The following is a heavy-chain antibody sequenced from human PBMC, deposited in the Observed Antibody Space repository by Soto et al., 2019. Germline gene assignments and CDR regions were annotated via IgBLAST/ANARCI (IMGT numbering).Heavy chain of an antibody. CDR2: ISAYNGNT. CDR3: ARESSGWYYFDY. D-gene: IGHD6-19*01. V-gene: IGHV1-18*01. Sequence: ASVKVSCKASCYTFSSYGISWGRQAPGQGLEWMGWISAYNGNTNYAQKLQGRVTMTTDTSTSTAYMELRSLRSDDTAVYYCARESSGWYYFDYWGQGTLVTVSS. CDR1: CYTFSSYG. J-gene: IGHJ4*02.